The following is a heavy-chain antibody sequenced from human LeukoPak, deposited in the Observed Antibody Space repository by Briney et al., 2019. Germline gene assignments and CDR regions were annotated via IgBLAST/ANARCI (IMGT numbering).Heavy chain of an antibody. CDR2: ISNDGRNK. CDR3: AKDSGPYSSGWGDY. Sequence: GGSLRLSCAASGFTFSGHGMHWVRQAPGKGLEWLAIISNDGRNKYYADSVKGRFTVSRDNSQNTLFLQMDSLRPEDTAVYYCAKDSGPYSSGWGDYWGQGTLVTVSS. CDR1: GFTFSGHG. J-gene: IGHJ4*02. V-gene: IGHV3-30*18. D-gene: IGHD6-19*01.